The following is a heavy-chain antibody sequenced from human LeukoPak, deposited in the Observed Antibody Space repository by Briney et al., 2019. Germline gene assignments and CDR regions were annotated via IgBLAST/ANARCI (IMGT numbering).Heavy chain of an antibody. CDR2: IYSSGTF. CDR3: ARGTEMTKIAGHYSFDQ. V-gene: IGHV4-4*07. J-gene: IGHJ4*02. Sequence: SDTLSLTCNVSGGSISGYSWTWMRQPAGRGLEWIGRIYSSGTFYSNPSLESRVHISLDASNNQFSLKLPSVTAADTAVYYCARGTEMTKIAGHYSFDQWGRGTLVSVSS. CDR1: GGSISGYS. D-gene: IGHD5-24*01.